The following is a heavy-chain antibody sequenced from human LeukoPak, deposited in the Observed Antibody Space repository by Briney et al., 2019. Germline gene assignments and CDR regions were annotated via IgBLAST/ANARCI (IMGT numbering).Heavy chain of an antibody. D-gene: IGHD3-10*01. CDR2: IYYSGST. Sequence: PSETLSLTCTVSGGSISSYYWSWIRQPPGKGLEWIGYIYYSGSTNYNPSLKSRVTISVDTSKNQFSLKLSSVTAADTAVYYCARDRITMLRGVIAPGAFDIWGQGTMVTVSS. CDR3: ARDRITMLRGVIAPGAFDI. CDR1: GGSISSYY. V-gene: IGHV4-59*01. J-gene: IGHJ3*02.